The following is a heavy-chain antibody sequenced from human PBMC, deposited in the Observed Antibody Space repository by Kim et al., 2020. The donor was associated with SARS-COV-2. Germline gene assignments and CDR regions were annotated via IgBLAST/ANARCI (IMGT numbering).Heavy chain of an antibody. J-gene: IGHJ5*02. CDR1: GYTFTSYY. CDR3: AREGGVVTAHNWFDP. D-gene: IGHD2-21*02. V-gene: IGHV1-46*01. CDR2: INPSGGST. Sequence: ASVKVSCKASGYTFTSYYMHWVRQAPGQGLEWMGIINPSGGSTSYAQKFQGRVTMTRDTSTSTVYMELSSLRSEDTAVYYCAREGGVVTAHNWFDPWGQGTLVTVSS.